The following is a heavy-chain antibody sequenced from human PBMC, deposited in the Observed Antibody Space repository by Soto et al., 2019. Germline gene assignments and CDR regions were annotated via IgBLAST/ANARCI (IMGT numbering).Heavy chain of an antibody. V-gene: IGHV3-30*18. D-gene: IGHD6-13*01. Sequence: QVQLVESGGDVVQPGRSLRLSCAASGFTFSSYGMHWVRQAPGKGLEWVAVISYDGSNKYYADSVKGRFTISRDNSKNTLYLQMNSLRAEDTAVYYCAKGLKIAAAGTMGYWGQGTLVTVSS. CDR1: GFTFSSYG. CDR3: AKGLKIAAAGTMGY. J-gene: IGHJ4*02. CDR2: ISYDGSNK.